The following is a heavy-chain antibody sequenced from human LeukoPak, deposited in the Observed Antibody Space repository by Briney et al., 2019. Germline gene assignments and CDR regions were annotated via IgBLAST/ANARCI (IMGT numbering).Heavy chain of an antibody. CDR3: AKDTYYYDSGLWFDP. CDR2: ISWDGGST. D-gene: IGHD3-10*01. CDR1: GFTFDDYA. V-gene: IGHV3-43*01. Sequence: PGGSLRLSCAASGFTFDDYAMHWVRHAPGKGLEWVSLISWDGGSTYYADSVKGRFTISRDNSKNSLYLQMNSLRTEDTALYYCAKDTYYYDSGLWFDPWGQGTLVTVSS. J-gene: IGHJ5*02.